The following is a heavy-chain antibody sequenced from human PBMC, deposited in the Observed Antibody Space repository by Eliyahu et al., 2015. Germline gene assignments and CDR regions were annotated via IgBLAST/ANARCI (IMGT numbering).Heavy chain of an antibody. J-gene: IGHJ4*02. CDR3: AKGRGSSWSAKFDY. CDR1: GFXFXSYA. Sequence: EVQLVESGGGLVQPGGSLRLSCAASGFXFXSYAMSWVRQAPGKGVEWVSAISGSGGSTYYADSVKGRFTISRDNSKNTLYLQMNSLRAEDTAVYYCAKGRGSSWSAKFDYWGQGTLVTVSS. V-gene: IGHV3-23*04. D-gene: IGHD6-13*01. CDR2: ISGSGGST.